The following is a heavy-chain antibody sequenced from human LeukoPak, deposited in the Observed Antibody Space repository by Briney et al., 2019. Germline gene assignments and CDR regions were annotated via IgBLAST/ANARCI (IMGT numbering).Heavy chain of an antibody. V-gene: IGHV4-34*01. Sequence: SETLSLTCAVYGGSFSGYYWSWIRQPPGKGLEWIGEINHSGSTNYNPSLKSRVTISVDTSKNQFSLKLSPVTAADTAVYYCARGREWLVPQNAFDIWGQGTMVTVSS. D-gene: IGHD6-19*01. CDR1: GGSFSGYY. CDR3: ARGREWLVPQNAFDI. J-gene: IGHJ3*02. CDR2: INHSGST.